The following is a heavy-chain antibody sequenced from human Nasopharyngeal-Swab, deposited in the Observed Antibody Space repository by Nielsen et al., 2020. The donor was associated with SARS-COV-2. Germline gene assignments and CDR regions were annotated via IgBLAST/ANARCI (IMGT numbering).Heavy chain of an antibody. CDR3: AKDSQMCFYDSRGYGPPDY. CDR2: ISYDGSNE. J-gene: IGHJ4*02. D-gene: IGHD3-22*01. V-gene: IGHV3-30*04. Sequence: SCAASGSTFSNYAMHWVRQAPGKGLEWVALISYDGSNENYPHSVKGRFTISRDNSKNTLYLQLNSLRADDTAVYYCAKDSQMCFYDSRGYGPPDYWGQGTLVTVSS. CDR1: GSTFSNYA.